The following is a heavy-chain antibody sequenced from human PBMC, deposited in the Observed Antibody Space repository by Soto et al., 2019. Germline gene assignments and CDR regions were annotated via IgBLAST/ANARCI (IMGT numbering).Heavy chain of an antibody. CDR1: GGTFSSYA. V-gene: IGHV1-69*06. CDR3: AREGRVTTGRAVIRSGMDV. CDR2: IIPIFGTT. Sequence: QMQLVQSGAEVMTSGSSVKVSCKASGGTFSSYAISGVRQAPGQGIEWLGEIIPIFGTTKYAQNLQGRVTLTPDKSTSTAYVELSSLGSEDTAVYYCAREGRVTTGRAVIRSGMDVWGQGTTVTGSS. D-gene: IGHD3-10*01. J-gene: IGHJ6*02.